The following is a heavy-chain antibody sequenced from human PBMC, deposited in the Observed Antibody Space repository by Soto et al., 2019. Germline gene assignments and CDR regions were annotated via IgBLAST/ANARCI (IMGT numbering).Heavy chain of an antibody. D-gene: IGHD1-26*01. CDR2: IYPGDSDT. Sequence: GESLKISSKGSGYSFTSHWTGWVRQMPGKGLEWMGIIYPGDSDTRYSPSFQGQVTISADKSISTAYLQWSSLKASHTAMYYCARPARVGAKAYDYWGQGTLVTVSS. CDR3: ARPARVGAKAYDY. CDR1: GYSFTSHW. J-gene: IGHJ4*02. V-gene: IGHV5-51*01.